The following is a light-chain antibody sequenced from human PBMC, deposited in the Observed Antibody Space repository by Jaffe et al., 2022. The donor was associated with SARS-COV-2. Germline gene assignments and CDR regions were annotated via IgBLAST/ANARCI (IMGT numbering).Light chain of an antibody. J-gene: IGKJ2*01. CDR3: QQYNNWPPLYT. Sequence: EIVMTQSPATLSVSPGERATLSCRASQSVSSNLAWYQQKPGQAPRLLIYGASTRATGIPARFSGFGSGTEFTLTISSLQSEDFAVYYCQQYNNWPPLYTFGQGTKLESK. CDR1: QSVSSN. CDR2: GAS. V-gene: IGKV3-15*01.